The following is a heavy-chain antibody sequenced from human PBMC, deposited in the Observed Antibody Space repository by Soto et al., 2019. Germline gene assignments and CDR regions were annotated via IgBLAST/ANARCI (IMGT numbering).Heavy chain of an antibody. D-gene: IGHD2-8*01. Sequence: QVQLVQSGAEVKKPGSSVKVSCKASGGTFSSYTISWVRQAPGQGLEWMGRIIPILGIANNAQKFQGRVTITADKSTSTAYMELSSLRSEDTAVYYCARVNEMAPYYGMDVWGQGTTVTVSS. V-gene: IGHV1-69*02. J-gene: IGHJ6*02. CDR1: GGTFSSYT. CDR3: ARVNEMAPYYGMDV. CDR2: IIPILGIA.